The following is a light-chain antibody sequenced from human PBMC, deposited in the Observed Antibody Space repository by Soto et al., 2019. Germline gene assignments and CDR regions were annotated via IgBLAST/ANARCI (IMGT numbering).Light chain of an antibody. V-gene: IGLV1-47*02. Sequence: QTVVTQPPSASGTPGQRVTISCSGSSSNIGSNAVTWYQHFPGTAPKVLIYSDHQRPSGVPDRFSGSKSGTSASLAISGLRSDDEADYYCAAWDDSLRGVVFGGGTKLTVL. J-gene: IGLJ2*01. CDR3: AAWDDSLRGVV. CDR2: SDH. CDR1: SSNIGSNA.